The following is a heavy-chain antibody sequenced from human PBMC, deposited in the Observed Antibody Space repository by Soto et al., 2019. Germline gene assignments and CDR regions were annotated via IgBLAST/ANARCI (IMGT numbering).Heavy chain of an antibody. CDR2: ISGSGGST. CDR3: AKDHEPYSGYDEWLYYGMDV. D-gene: IGHD5-12*01. Sequence: GGSLRLSCAASGFTFSSYAMSWVRQAPGKGLEWVSAISGSGGSTYYADSVKGRFTISRDNSKNTLYLQMNSLRAEDTAVYYCAKDHEPYSGYDEWLYYGMDVWGQGTTVTVSS. J-gene: IGHJ6*02. CDR1: GFTFSSYA. V-gene: IGHV3-23*01.